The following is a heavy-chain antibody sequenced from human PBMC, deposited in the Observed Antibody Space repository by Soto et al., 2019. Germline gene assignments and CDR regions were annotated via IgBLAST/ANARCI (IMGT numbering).Heavy chain of an antibody. V-gene: IGHV4-59*11. J-gene: IGHJ4*02. CDR1: GGSLSSHY. D-gene: IGHD2-15*01. CDR3: ATVAMTSPKVFDD. CDR2: IYFTGYT. Sequence: QVQLQESGPGLVKPSETLSLTCTVSGGSLSSHYWSWIRQSPGKGLEWIGYIYFTGYTNYNPSLKNRVTISVDTSKSPCSLSLNSETAADTAVYYCATVAMTSPKVFDDWGQGTLVSVSS.